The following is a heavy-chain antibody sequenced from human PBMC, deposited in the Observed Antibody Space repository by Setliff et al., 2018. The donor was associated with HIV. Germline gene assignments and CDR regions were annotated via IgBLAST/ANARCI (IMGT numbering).Heavy chain of an antibody. Sequence: SETLSLTCPVSGYSISSGYYWGWIRQPPGKGLEWIGNIHHSGSVYYNLSLKRRVTISVDTSKNQFSLKLTSATAADTAVYYCERADWGYSSNWSIDYWGQGMLVTVSS. CDR2: IHHSGSV. CDR3: ERADWGYSSNWSIDY. V-gene: IGHV4-38-2*02. J-gene: IGHJ4*02. D-gene: IGHD6-13*01. CDR1: GYSISSGYY.